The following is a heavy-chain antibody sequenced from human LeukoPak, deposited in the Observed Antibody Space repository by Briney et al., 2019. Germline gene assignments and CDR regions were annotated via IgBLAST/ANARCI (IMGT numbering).Heavy chain of an antibody. CDR3: AELGITMIGGV. Sequence: PGGSLRLSCAVSGFTSSSYCINWVRQAPGKGLEWVLYISSSGSTIYYADSVKGRFTISRDNAKNSLYLQMNSLRAEDTAVYYCAELGITMIGGVWGKGTTVTISS. J-gene: IGHJ6*04. V-gene: IGHV3-48*04. D-gene: IGHD3-10*02. CDR1: GFTSSSYC. CDR2: ISSSGSTI.